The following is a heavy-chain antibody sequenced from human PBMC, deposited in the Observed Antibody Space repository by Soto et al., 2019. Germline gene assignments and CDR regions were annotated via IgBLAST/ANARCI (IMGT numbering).Heavy chain of an antibody. D-gene: IGHD2-2*01. CDR2: INARTDNT. CDR3: ARCCLTTSCYGAFDI. J-gene: IGHJ3*02. CDR1: GYTLTTFA. V-gene: IGHV1-3*01. Sequence: ASVKVSCKASGYTLTTFAMHWVRQAPGQRLEWMGWINARTDNTKYSQNFQGRLTITRDTSANTAYMELSSLRSEDTAVYYCARCCLTTSCYGAFDIWGQGTMVTVSS.